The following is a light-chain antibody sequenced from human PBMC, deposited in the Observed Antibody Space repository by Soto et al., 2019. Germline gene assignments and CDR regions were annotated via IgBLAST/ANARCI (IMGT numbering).Light chain of an antibody. V-gene: IGKV1-39*01. CDR3: QQSFTTPLT. CDR2: VAS. CDR1: QNIGRF. J-gene: IGKJ4*01. Sequence: DIQMTQSPSSLSASVGDRVNITCRASQNIGRFLNWHQQKPGKAPNVLINVASTLRSGVPSRFSGSGSGTDFNLTINSLQPEDFATYFCQQSFTTPLTFGGGTKVEIK.